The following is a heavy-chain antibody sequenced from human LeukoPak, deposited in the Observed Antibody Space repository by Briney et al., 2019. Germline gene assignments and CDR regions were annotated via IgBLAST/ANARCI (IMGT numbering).Heavy chain of an antibody. Sequence: GESLKISCKGSGYSFTSYWIGWVRQMLGKGLEWMGIIYPGDSDTRYSPSFQGQVTISADKSISTAYLQWSSLKASDTAMYYCARLEGDCSGGSCYDGGDAFDIWGQGTMVTVSS. V-gene: IGHV5-51*01. CDR1: GYSFTSYW. J-gene: IGHJ3*02. CDR3: ARLEGDCSGGSCYDGGDAFDI. D-gene: IGHD2-15*01. CDR2: IYPGDSDT.